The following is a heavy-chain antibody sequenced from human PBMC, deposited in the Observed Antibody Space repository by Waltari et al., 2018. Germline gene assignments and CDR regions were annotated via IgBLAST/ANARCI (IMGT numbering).Heavy chain of an antibody. CDR1: GFTFSSYG. D-gene: IGHD2-21*02. Sequence: QVQLVESGGGVVQPGRSLRLSCAASGFTFSSYGMHGVRQAPGKGLGWVAVIWYDGSNKNYGDSVKGRFTISRDNSKNTLYLQMNSLRAEDTAVYYCVVGGSRGGDEGGYWGQGTLVTVSS. V-gene: IGHV3-33*01. J-gene: IGHJ4*02. CDR3: VVGGSRGGDEGGY. CDR2: IWYDGSNK.